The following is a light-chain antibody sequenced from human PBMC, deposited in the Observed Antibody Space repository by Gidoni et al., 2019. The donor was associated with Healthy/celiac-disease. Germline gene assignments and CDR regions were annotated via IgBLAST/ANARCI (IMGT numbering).Light chain of an antibody. J-gene: IGKJ2*02. CDR3: QQSYSTPRT. Sequence: DIQITQSPSSLSASVGDRVSITCRASQSIRSYLNWYQQKPGKAPKLLIYAASSLQSGVPSRFSGSGSGTDFTLTISSLQPEDFATYYCQQSYSTPRTFGQGTKLEIK. CDR2: AAS. V-gene: IGKV1-39*01. CDR1: QSIRSY.